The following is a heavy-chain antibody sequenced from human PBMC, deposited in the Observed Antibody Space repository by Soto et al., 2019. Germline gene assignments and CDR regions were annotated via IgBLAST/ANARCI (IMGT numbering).Heavy chain of an antibody. V-gene: IGHV3-23*01. D-gene: IGHD1-1*01. J-gene: IGHJ6*02. CDR3: ARRHKYYYTMDV. CDR1: GFTFRNYA. CDR2: ISVSGGST. Sequence: LRLSCAASGFTFRNYAMNWVRQAPGKGLEWVSGISVSGGSTYYADSVKGRFTVSRDNSKNTVSLQMNSLRAEDTAVYYCARRHKYYYTMDVWGQGTTVTVSS.